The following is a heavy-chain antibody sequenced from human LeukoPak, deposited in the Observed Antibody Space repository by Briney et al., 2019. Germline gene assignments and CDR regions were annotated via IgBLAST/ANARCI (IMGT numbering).Heavy chain of an antibody. Sequence: AGGSLRLSCAASGFTVSSNYMSWVRQAPGKGLEWVAKINQDGSEKYYVDSVKGRFTISRDNAKNSLYLQMNSLRAEDTAVYFCARGSYSSSWYGSEYFHHWGQGTLVTVS. CDR1: GFTVSSNY. V-gene: IGHV3-7*04. CDR2: INQDGSEK. D-gene: IGHD6-13*01. CDR3: ARGSYSSSWYGSEYFHH. J-gene: IGHJ1*01.